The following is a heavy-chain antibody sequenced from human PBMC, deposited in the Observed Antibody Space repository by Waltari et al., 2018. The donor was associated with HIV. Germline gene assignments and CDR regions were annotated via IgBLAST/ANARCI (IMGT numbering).Heavy chain of an antibody. D-gene: IGHD6-19*01. V-gene: IGHV3-7*01. Sequence: EVQLIQSAGGRVRRGGSLRLSCVASGFVVSDYWVPWVRQAPGERLEEVASIKEDGSETQQMESVKGRFTISKDDANNSIHLDMTNMGASDTAVYFCARDSEWLYSAFIDRWGGGSLVTVSS. J-gene: IGHJ4*02. CDR2: IKEDGSET. CDR3: ARDSEWLYSAFIDR. CDR1: GFVVSDYW.